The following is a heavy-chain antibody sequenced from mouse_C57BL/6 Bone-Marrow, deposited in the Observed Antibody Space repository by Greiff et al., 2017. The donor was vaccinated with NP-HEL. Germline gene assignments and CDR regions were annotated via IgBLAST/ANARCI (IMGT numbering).Heavy chain of an antibody. CDR2: ISVGGSYP. D-gene: IGHD2-2*01. J-gene: IGHJ2*01. Sequence: DVMLVESGGGLLKPGGSLKLSCEASGSTFSTYPMPWVRQTPEKGLEWVATISVGGSYPYYPDNVKGRFTISRDIAKNNLYLQMSHLKSEDTAMYYCARGTMVTTKVYFDYWGQGTTLTVSS. CDR3: ARGTMVTTKVYFDY. CDR1: GSTFSTYP. V-gene: IGHV5-4*03.